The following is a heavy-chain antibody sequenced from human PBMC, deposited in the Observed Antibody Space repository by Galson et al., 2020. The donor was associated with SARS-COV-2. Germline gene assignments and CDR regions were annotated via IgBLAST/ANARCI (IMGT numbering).Heavy chain of an antibody. V-gene: IGHV4-59*01. CDR3: ARDPARLFDDIYYYGMDV. CDR1: DVSMTSYY. CDR2: IYYSGST. J-gene: IGHJ6*02. D-gene: IGHD3-22*01. Sequence: ETSETLSLTCSVSDVSMTSYYWSWIRQPPGKGLEWIGDIYYSGSTSYNPSLRSRVTILVDSSKNQFSLNLSSVTAADTAVYYCARDPARLFDDIYYYGMDVWGRGTTVTVSS.